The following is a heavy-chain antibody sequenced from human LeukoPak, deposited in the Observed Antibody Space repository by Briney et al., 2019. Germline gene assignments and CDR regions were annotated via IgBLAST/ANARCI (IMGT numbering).Heavy chain of an antibody. V-gene: IGHV3-7*01. CDR3: FRQKTAYEILTGYSTWGAFDI. CDR1: GFTFSTYW. CDR2: IKQDRSEK. Sequence: GGSLRLSCAASGFTFSTYWMSWFRQATGKGLEWLANIKQDRSEKYYVDSVKGRFTISRDNAKNSLYLQMNSLRAEDTAVFFFFRQKTAYEILTGYSTWGAFDIWGQGTMVTVSS. D-gene: IGHD3-9*01. J-gene: IGHJ3*02.